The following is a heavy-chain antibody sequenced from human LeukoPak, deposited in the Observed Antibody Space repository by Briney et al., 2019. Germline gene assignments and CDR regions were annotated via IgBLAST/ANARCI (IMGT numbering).Heavy chain of an antibody. CDR1: GYTFNIYY. CDR3: ARGEIDH. CDR2: IHPNDGGT. J-gene: IGHJ5*02. V-gene: IGHV1-46*02. Sequence: GASVKVSCKTSGYTFNIYYVQWVRQAPGQGLEWMGVIHPNDGGTTYAQKFQGRIIMTSDTSTSTIYMELSSLKSDDTAVYYCARGEIDHWGQGTLVTVSS.